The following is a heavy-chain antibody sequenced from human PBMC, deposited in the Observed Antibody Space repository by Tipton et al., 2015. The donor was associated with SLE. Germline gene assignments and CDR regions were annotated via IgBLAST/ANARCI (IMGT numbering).Heavy chain of an antibody. V-gene: IGHV3-30*18. J-gene: IGHJ1*01. CDR2: ISYDGSNK. D-gene: IGHD3-22*01. Sequence: SGFTFSSYGMHWVRQAPGKGLEWVAVISYDGSNKYYADSVKGRFTISRDNSKNTLYLQMNSLRAEDTAVYYCAKDRDYYDSSGYYSEYFQHWGQGTLVTVSS. CDR1: GFTFSSYG. CDR3: AKDRDYYDSSGYYSEYFQH.